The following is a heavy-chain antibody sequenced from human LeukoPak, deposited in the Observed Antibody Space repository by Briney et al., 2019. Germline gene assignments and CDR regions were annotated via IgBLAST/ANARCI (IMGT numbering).Heavy chain of an antibody. V-gene: IGHV3-74*01. CDR2: INSDGSST. D-gene: IGHD5-18*01. Sequence: GGSLRLSCAASGFTFSSYWMHWVRQAPGKGLVWVSRINSDGSSTSYADSVKGRFTISRDNAKNTLYLQMNSLRAEDTAVYYCARGGYHAYYLDYWGQGSLVTVSS. J-gene: IGHJ4*02. CDR3: ARGGYHAYYLDY. CDR1: GFTFSSYW.